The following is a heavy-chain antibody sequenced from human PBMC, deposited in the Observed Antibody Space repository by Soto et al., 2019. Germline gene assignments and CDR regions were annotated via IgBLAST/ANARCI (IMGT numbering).Heavy chain of an antibody. J-gene: IGHJ3*02. CDR3: ARDSRVWRSTGWKPETLFDI. CDR2: IIPIFGTP. Sequence: QVQLEQSGAEVKRPGSSVKVSCKTSGGNFNTYPISWVRQAPGQRLEWMGKIIPIFGTPDYAQKFQGRVTINSDEATTTVYLELRSLKSDDSAGYYCARDSRVWRSTGWKPETLFDIWGQGTMVTVSS. D-gene: IGHD3-16*01. V-gene: IGHV1-69*18. CDR1: GGNFNTYP.